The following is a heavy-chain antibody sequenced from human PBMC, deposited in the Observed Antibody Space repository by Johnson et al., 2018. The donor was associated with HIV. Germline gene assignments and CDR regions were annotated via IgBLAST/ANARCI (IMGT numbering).Heavy chain of an antibody. CDR1: GFTFSSYG. CDR2: IWYDGSNT. Sequence: QMQLVESGGGVVQPGRSLRLSCAASGFTFSSYGMPWVRQAPGKGLEWVAVIWYDGSNTYYADSVKGRFTISRDNSKNTLYLQMNSLRAEDTAVYYCAKVGGTTNRREAFDIWGQGTLVTDSS. D-gene: IGHD1-1*01. V-gene: IGHV3-33*06. J-gene: IGHJ3*02. CDR3: AKVGGTTNRREAFDI.